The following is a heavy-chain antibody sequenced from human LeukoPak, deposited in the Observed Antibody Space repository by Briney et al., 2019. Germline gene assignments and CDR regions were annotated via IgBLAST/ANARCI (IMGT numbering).Heavy chain of an antibody. D-gene: IGHD1-26*01. V-gene: IGHV1-18*01. J-gene: IGHJ4*02. CDR2: ISAYNGNT. CDR3: ARDKWDSGSHGFDY. Sequence: GASVKVSCKASGYTFTSYGISWVRQAPGQELEWMGWISAYNGNTNYAQKLQGRVTMTTDTSTSTAYMELRSLRSDDTAVYYCARDKWDSGSHGFDYWGQGTLVTVSS. CDR1: GYTFTSYG.